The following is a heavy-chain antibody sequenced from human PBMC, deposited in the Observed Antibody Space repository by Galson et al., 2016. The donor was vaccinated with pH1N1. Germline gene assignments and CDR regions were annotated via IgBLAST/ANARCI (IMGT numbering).Heavy chain of an antibody. CDR2: IWYDGSNE. V-gene: IGHV3-33*01. Sequence: SYDMHWVRQAPGKGLEWVAAIWYDGSNEYYGDSVKGRLTISRDNSKSTLYLQMNSLRDEDTAVYYCARPFYGGQYWGAAFNIWGQGTMVTVSS. CDR1: SYD. J-gene: IGHJ3*02. D-gene: IGHD4-23*01. CDR3: ARPFYGGQYWGAAFNI.